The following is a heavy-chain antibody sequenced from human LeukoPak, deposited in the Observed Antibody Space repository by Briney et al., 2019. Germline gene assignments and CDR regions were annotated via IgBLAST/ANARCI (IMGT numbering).Heavy chain of an antibody. CDR1: GFTFSTYA. CDR2: ISDGASDT. D-gene: IGHD5-18*01. V-gene: IGHV3-23*01. CDR3: ARETYSYGSPFDY. Sequence: GSLRLSCAAAGFTFSTYAMSWVRQAPGKGLYWVSTISDGASDTHYADSVQGRFTISRDDSTNSLYLKMLSVRDEDTAVYYCARETYSYGSPFDYWGQGTLVTVSS. J-gene: IGHJ4*02.